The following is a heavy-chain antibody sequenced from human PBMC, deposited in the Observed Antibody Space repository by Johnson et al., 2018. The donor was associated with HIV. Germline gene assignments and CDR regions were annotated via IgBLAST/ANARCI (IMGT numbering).Heavy chain of an antibody. CDR3: ARWVDSTFDI. Sequence: QVQLVESGGGVVQPGRSLRLSCAASGFSFSSYAMHWVRQAPGTALAWVPVISSDAGLKYYADPVKGRFTISRDNSKNTLYLQMNSLRAEDTALYYCARWVDSTFDIWGQGTMVTVSS. J-gene: IGHJ3*02. D-gene: IGHD5-12*01. CDR1: GFSFSSYA. CDR2: ISSDAGLK. V-gene: IGHV3-30*04.